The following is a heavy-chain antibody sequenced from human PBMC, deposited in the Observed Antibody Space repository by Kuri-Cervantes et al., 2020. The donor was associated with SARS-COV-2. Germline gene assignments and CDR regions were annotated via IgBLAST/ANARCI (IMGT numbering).Heavy chain of an antibody. J-gene: IGHJ4*02. Sequence: LSLTCAASGFTFSSYAMSWVRQAPGKGLEWVSAISGSGGSTYYADSVRGRFTISRDNSKNTLYLQMNSLRAEDTAVYYCARDGLGYCSSTSCYKGYWGQGTLVTVSS. CDR2: ISGSGGST. CDR1: GFTFSSYA. CDR3: ARDGLGYCSSTSCYKGY. D-gene: IGHD2-2*02. V-gene: IGHV3-23*01.